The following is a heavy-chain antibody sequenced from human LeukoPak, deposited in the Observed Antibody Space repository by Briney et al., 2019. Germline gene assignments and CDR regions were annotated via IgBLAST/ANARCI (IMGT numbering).Heavy chain of an antibody. CDR1: GGSISSGSYY. J-gene: IGHJ6*03. D-gene: IGHD6-6*01. CDR3: ARARYSSTRAAMEYSSSDYYYYYYYMDV. Sequence: SETPSLTCTVSGGSISSGSYYWSWIRQPAGKGLEWIGRIYTSGSTNYHPSLKSRVTISVDTSKNQFSLKLSSVTAADTAVYYCARARYSSTRAAMEYSSSDYYYYYYYMDVWGKGTTVTVSS. CDR2: IYTSGST. V-gene: IGHV4-61*02.